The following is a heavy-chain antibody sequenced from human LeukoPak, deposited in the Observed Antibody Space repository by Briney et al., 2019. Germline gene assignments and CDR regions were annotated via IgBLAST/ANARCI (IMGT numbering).Heavy chain of an antibody. CDR3: ARRGDILTDYAFDY. Sequence: SETLSLTCSVSGGSINSNSHHWDWIRQAPGKGLEWIGNIYYSGTTSYNPSLKSRVAISVDTSKNQFSLRLSSVTATDTAVYYCARRGDILTDYAFDYWGQGTLVTVSS. V-gene: IGHV4-39*01. J-gene: IGHJ4*02. CDR1: GGSINSNSHH. CDR2: IYYSGTT. D-gene: IGHD3-9*01.